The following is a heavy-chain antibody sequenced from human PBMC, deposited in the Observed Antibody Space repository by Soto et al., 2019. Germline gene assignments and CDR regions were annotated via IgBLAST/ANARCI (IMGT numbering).Heavy chain of an antibody. D-gene: IGHD3-10*01. J-gene: IGHJ4*02. CDR2: IWYDGTTK. Sequence: QVQLVESGGGVVQPGRSLRLSCAASGFAFHRYGIHWVRQAPGKGPEWVADIWYDGTTKYYADSVKGRFTVSRDDSENTVYLQMDSLRAGDTAVYYCARDGSGGDWRFFDYWGQGTLVTVSS. V-gene: IGHV3-33*01. CDR3: ARDGSGGDWRFFDY. CDR1: GFAFHRYG.